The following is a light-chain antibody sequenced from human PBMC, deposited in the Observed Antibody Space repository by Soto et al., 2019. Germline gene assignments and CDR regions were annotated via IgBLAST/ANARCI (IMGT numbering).Light chain of an antibody. V-gene: IGLV2-14*03. CDR3: SSYTSSRSYV. J-gene: IGLJ1*01. CDR2: DVS. CDR1: SSDFGIYNS. Sequence: QSVLTQPASVSGSPGQSITISCTGTSSDFGIYNSVSWYQHYAGRALRLMIHDVSNRPSGVSDRFSGSKSGNTASLTISGLQAEDEADYYCSSYTSSRSYVFGSGTKVTVL.